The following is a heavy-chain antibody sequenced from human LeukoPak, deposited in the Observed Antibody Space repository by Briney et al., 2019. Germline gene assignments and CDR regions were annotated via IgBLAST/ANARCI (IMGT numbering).Heavy chain of an antibody. CDR1: GFTFSIYS. Sequence: GGSLRLSCAVSGFTFSIYSMNWVRQAPGKGLEWVSSISGSSSYIYYADSVKGRFTISRDNAKNSLYLQMNSLRAEDTAVYYCARRAYNWGAFDIWGQGTLVTVSS. D-gene: IGHD5-24*01. V-gene: IGHV3-21*04. CDR3: ARRAYNWGAFDI. J-gene: IGHJ3*02. CDR2: ISGSSSYI.